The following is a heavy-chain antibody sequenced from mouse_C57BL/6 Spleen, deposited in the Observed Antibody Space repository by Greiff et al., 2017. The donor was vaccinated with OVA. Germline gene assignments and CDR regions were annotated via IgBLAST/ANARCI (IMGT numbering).Heavy chain of an antibody. J-gene: IGHJ3*01. CDR1: GYTFTSYT. CDR3: ARGALTGSFAY. Sequence: VQLQQSGAELARPGASVKMSCKASGYTFTSYTMHWVKQRPGQGLEWIGYINPSSGYTKYNQKFKDKATLTADKSSSTAYMQLSSLTSEDSAVYYCARGALTGSFAYWGQGTLVTVSA. V-gene: IGHV1-4*01. CDR2: INPSSGYT. D-gene: IGHD4-1*01.